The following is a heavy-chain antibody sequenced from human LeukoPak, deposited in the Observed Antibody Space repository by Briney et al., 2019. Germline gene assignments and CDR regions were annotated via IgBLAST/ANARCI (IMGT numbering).Heavy chain of an antibody. V-gene: IGHV3-66*02. CDR2: IYSGGST. CDR3: ARDSSSSGGYYYGMDV. D-gene: IGHD6-6*01. CDR1: GFTVSSNY. Sequence: PGGSLRLSCAASGFTVSSNYMSWVRQAPGKGLEWVSVIYSGGSTYYADSVEGRFTISRDNSKNTLYLQMNSLRAEDTAVYYCARDSSSSGGYYYGMDVWGQGTTVTVSS. J-gene: IGHJ6*02.